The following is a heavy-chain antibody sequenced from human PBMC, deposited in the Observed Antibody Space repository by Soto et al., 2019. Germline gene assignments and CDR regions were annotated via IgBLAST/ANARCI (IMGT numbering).Heavy chain of an antibody. V-gene: IGHV3-7*01. Sequence: GGSLRLSCAASGFTFSTYAMSWVRQPPGKGLEWVANIKHDGSETYYVDSVKGRFTISRDNAENSLYLQMSSLRAEDKAVYYCVREGVYNSGGYYAGLHSWSRGTLVTVSA. CDR3: VREGVYNSGGYYAGLHS. J-gene: IGHJ5*02. CDR2: IKHDGSET. D-gene: IGHD3-22*01. CDR1: GFTFSTYA.